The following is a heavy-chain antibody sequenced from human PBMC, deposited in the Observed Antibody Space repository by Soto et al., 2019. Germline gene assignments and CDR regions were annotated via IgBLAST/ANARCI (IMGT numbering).Heavy chain of an antibody. J-gene: IGHJ4*02. V-gene: IGHV3-30-3*01. Sequence: GGSLRLSCAASGFTFSSYAMHWVRQAPGKGLEWVAVISYDGSNKYYADSVKGRFTISRDNSKNTLYLQMNSLRAEDTAVYYCARPSDIAVAVHDLDYWGQGTLVTVSS. D-gene: IGHD6-19*01. CDR2: ISYDGSNK. CDR3: ARPSDIAVAVHDLDY. CDR1: GFTFSSYA.